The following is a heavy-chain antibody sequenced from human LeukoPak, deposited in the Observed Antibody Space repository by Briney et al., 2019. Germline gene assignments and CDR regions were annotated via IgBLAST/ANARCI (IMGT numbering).Heavy chain of an antibody. J-gene: IGHJ4*02. Sequence: GGSLRLSCAASGFTFSSYAMYCVRQAPGKGLEWVANIKQDGTEKLYVDSVKGRFTISRDNAKNSLYLQMNSLRAEDTAVYFCAGGRGWLVDYWGQGTRVTVSS. CDR1: GFTFSSYA. V-gene: IGHV3-7*01. CDR2: IKQDGTEK. CDR3: AGGRGWLVDY. D-gene: IGHD3-22*01.